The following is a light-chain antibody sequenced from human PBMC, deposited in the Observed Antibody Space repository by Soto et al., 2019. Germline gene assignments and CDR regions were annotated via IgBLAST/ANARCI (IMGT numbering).Light chain of an antibody. J-gene: IGKJ4*01. Sequence: EIVLTQSPGTLSLSPGERATLSCRASQSFSGSYLAWYQQRPGQAPRLLIYGASSRATGIPDRFTGSGSATDFTLTISRLEPEDFAVYYCQQYGSSPLTFGGGTKVDIK. V-gene: IGKV3-20*01. CDR3: QQYGSSPLT. CDR2: GAS. CDR1: QSFSGSY.